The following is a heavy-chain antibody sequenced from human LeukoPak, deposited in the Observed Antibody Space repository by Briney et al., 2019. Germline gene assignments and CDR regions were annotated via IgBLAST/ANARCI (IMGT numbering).Heavy chain of an antibody. CDR1: GGSISSGDYY. J-gene: IGHJ4*02. CDR3: ASSYTYYYDSSGYSLDY. Sequence: SQTLSLTCTVSGGSISSGDYYWSWIRQPPGKGLEWIGYIYYSGSTYYNPSLKSRATISVDTSKNQFSLKLSSVTAADTAVYYCASSYTYYYDSSGYSLDYWGQGTLVTVSS. V-gene: IGHV4-30-4*08. D-gene: IGHD3-22*01. CDR2: IYYSGST.